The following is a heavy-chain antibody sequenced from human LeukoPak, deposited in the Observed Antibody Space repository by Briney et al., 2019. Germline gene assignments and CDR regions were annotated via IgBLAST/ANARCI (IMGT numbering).Heavy chain of an antibody. CDR1: GGSISSYY. J-gene: IGHJ4*02. Sequence: SETLSLTYTAFGGSISSYYWSWIRQPAGKGLEWIGRIYTSGSTNYNPSLKSRVTMSVDTSKNQFSLKLSSVTAADTAVYYCARAPHDTVFDYWGQGTLVTVSS. CDR2: IYTSGST. CDR3: ARAPHDTVFDY. V-gene: IGHV4-4*07. D-gene: IGHD3-9*01.